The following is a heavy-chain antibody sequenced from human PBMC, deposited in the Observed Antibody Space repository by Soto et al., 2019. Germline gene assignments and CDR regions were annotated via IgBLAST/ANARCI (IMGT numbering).Heavy chain of an antibody. CDR2: IYSGGST. D-gene: IGHD5-12*01. CDR1: GFTVSSNY. V-gene: IGHV3-53*01. CDR3: ARHGYSGYDDRFGPVDY. Sequence: PGGSLRLSCAASGFTVSSNYMSWVRHAPGKGLEWVSVIYSGGSTYYADSVKGRFTISRDNSKNTLYLQMNSLRAEDTAVYYCARHGYSGYDDRFGPVDYWGQGTLVTVSS. J-gene: IGHJ4*02.